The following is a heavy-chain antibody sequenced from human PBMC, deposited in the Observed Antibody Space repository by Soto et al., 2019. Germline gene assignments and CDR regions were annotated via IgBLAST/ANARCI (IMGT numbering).Heavy chain of an antibody. D-gene: IGHD6-6*01. J-gene: IGHJ4*02. CDR3: AKGQSLAARVIDE. CDR2: ISYDGNNK. CDR1: AFTFSNYG. V-gene: IGHV3-30*18. Sequence: GGSLRLSCAASAFTFSNYGMHWVRQAPGKGLDWVAVISYDGNNKYYRDSVKGRITISRDNSKNTLYLQLNSLRPEDTAIYYCAKGQSLAARVIDEWGQGALVTVSS.